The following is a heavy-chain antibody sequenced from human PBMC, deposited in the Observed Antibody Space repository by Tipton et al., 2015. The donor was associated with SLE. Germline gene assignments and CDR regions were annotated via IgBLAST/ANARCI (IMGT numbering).Heavy chain of an antibody. D-gene: IGHD1-26*01. J-gene: IGHJ5*02. CDR2: INHSGST. CDR3: ASLGQYSGGWFDP. CDR1: GGSFSGYY. V-gene: IGHV4-34*01. Sequence: LRLSCAVYGGSFSGYYWSWIRQPPGKGLEWIGEINHSGSTNYNPSLKSRVTISVDTSKNQFSLKLSSVTAADTSVYYCASLGQYSGGWFDPWGQGTLVTVSS.